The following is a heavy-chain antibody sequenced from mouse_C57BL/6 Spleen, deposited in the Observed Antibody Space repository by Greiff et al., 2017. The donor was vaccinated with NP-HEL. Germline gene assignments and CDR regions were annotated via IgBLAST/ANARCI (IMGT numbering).Heavy chain of an antibody. CDR3: ARKGSNLFDY. D-gene: IGHD2-5*01. CDR2: IDPSDSYT. V-gene: IGHV1-50*01. CDR1: GYTFTSYW. J-gene: IGHJ2*01. Sequence: QVQLQQPGAELVKPGASVKLSCKASGYTFTSYWMQWVKQRPGQGLEWIGEIDPSDSYTNYNQKFKGKATLTVDTSSSTAYMQLSSLTSEDSAVYYCARKGSNLFDYWGQGTTLTVSS.